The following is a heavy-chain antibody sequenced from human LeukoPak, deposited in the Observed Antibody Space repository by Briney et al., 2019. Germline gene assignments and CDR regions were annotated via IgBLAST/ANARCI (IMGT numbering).Heavy chain of an antibody. CDR1: GYTFTRYY. J-gene: IGHJ4*02. Sequence: ASVKVSCKASGYTFTRYYMHWVRQAPGQGLEWMGIINPSGGSTSYAQKFQGRVTMTRDMSTSTVYMELSSLRSEDTAVYYCARGHCSGGSCYAEYYFDYWGQGTLVTVSS. CDR2: INPSGGST. D-gene: IGHD2-15*01. V-gene: IGHV1-46*01. CDR3: ARGHCSGGSCYAEYYFDY.